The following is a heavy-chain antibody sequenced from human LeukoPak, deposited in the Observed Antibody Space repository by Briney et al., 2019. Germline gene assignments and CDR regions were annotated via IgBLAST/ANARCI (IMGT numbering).Heavy chain of an antibody. Sequence: GGSLRLSCEASGFIFSNYAMSWVRQAPGKGLEWVSAIDNSGAYTWYAGSVKGRFTISKDSSSTILYLQMNSLRAEDAAVYFCAKGSAAGRPYYFDYWGQGTLVTVSS. CDR3: AKGSAAGRPYYFDY. V-gene: IGHV3-23*01. CDR2: IDNSGAYT. D-gene: IGHD6-25*01. CDR1: GFIFSNYA. J-gene: IGHJ4*02.